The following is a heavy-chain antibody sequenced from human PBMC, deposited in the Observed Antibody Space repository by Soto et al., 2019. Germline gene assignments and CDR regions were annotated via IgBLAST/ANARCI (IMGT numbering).Heavy chain of an antibody. J-gene: IGHJ6*02. V-gene: IGHV3-11*01. CDR3: ARDPLGIAVDHSYYCGMAV. CDR2: TSSSGSTT. D-gene: IGHD6-19*01. Sequence: QVELVESGGGLAKPGGSLRLSCAASGFTFSDYDMSWIRQAPGKGLEWASYTSSSGSTTYYADSVKGRFTMSRDNAKNFMYLDMDSLRVEATAVYYCARDPLGIAVDHSYYCGMAVWGHGPTVTVS. CDR1: GFTFSDYD.